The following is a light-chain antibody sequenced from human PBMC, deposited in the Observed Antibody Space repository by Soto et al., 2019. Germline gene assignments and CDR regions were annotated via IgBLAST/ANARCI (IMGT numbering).Light chain of an antibody. J-gene: IGLJ2*01. V-gene: IGLV1-47*01. CDR1: NSNMGRNY. CDR2: RND. Sequence: QLMLTQTPSASGTPGQRVTISCSGSNSNMGRNYVYWYQQVPGTAPKLLMYRNDVRPSGVPDRFTGSKSGTSASLAISGLRSEDEADYYCAVWDNSLNGVAFGAGTKLTVL. CDR3: AVWDNSLNGVA.